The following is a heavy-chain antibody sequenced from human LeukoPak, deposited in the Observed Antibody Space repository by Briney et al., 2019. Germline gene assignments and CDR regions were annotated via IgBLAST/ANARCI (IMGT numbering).Heavy chain of an antibody. Sequence: SVKLSCKASGGTFSSYTISWVRQAPGQGLEWMGRIIPILGIANYAQKFQGRVTITADKSTNTAYMELSSLRSEDTAVYYCARADTSYSSSSGSWFDPWGQGTLVTVSS. CDR2: IIPILGIA. D-gene: IGHD6-6*01. CDR3: ARADTSYSSSSGSWFDP. CDR1: GGTFSSYT. J-gene: IGHJ5*02. V-gene: IGHV1-69*02.